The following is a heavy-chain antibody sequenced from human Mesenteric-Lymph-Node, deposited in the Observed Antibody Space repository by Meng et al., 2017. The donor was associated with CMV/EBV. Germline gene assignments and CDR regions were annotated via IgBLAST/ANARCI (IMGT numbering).Heavy chain of an antibody. J-gene: IGHJ4*02. D-gene: IGHD3-10*01. CDR1: GFTFSSYA. CDR2: ILYDGSNK. V-gene: IGHV3-30*04. Sequence: GGSLRLSCAASGFTFSSYAMHWVRQAPGKGLEWVALILYDGSNKYYADSVKGRFTISRDNSKNTLYLQMNSLRPEDTAVYYCAKDRDPQYYYPSGVENWGQGTLVTVS. CDR3: AKDRDPQYYYPSGVEN.